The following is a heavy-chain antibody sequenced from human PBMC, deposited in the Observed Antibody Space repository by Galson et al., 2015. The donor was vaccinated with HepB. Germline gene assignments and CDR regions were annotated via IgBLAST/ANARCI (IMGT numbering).Heavy chain of an antibody. CDR3: ARDHSSSGYFDY. CDR2: ISYDGSNK. CDR1: GFTFSSYA. V-gene: IGHV3-30*04. Sequence: SLRLSCAASGFTFSSYAMHWVRQAPGKGLEWVAVISYDGSNKYYADSVKGRFTISRDNSKNTLYLQMNSLRAEDTAVYYCARDHSSSGYFDYWGQGTLVTVSS. D-gene: IGHD6-13*01. J-gene: IGHJ4*02.